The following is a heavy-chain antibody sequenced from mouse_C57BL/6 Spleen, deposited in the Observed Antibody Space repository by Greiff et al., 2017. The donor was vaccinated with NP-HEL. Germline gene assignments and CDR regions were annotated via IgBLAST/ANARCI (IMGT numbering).Heavy chain of an antibody. CDR3: ARDPSYGSSSSYWYFDV. V-gene: IGHV5-16*01. Sequence: EVMLVESEGGLVQPGSSMKLSCTASGFTFSDYYMAWVRQVPEKGLEWVANINYDGSSTYYLDSLKSRFIISRDNAKNILYLQMSSLKSEDTATYYCARDPSYGSSSSYWYFDVWGTGTTVTVSS. D-gene: IGHD1-1*01. CDR2: INYDGSST. CDR1: GFTFSDYY. J-gene: IGHJ1*03.